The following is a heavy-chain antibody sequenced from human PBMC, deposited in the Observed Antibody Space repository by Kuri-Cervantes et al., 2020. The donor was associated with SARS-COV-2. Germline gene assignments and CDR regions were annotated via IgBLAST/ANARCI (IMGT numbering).Heavy chain of an antibody. CDR3: ARARIAAAGYNWFDP. D-gene: IGHD6-13*01. J-gene: IGHJ5*02. CDR2: IYTSGST. V-gene: IGHV4-4*07. Sequence: SETLSLTCTVSGGSISSYYWSWIRQPAGKGLGWIGRIYTSGSTNYNPSLKSRVIMSVDTSKNQFSLKLSSVTAADTAVYYCARARIAAAGYNWFDPWGQGTLVTVSS. CDR1: GGSISSYY.